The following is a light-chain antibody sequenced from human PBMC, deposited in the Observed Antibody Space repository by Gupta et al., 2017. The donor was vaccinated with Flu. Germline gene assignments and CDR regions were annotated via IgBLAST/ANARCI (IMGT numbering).Light chain of an antibody. CDR2: AAS. V-gene: IGKV1-39*01. CDR1: HTVSIS. J-gene: IGKJ2*02. CDR3: QQTFRLAWT. Sequence: DVQVTQSPSSRPEFLGDRVTIACRAGHTVSISLNWYQQKPGKAPKLLIYAASTLHSGVPSRFSGSGSGTEFTLTIESLQPEDSAIYYCQQTFRLAWTFGQGTKLEIK.